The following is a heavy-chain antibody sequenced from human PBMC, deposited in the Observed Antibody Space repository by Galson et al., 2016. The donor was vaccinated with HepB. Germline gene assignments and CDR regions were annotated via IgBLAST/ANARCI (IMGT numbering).Heavy chain of an antibody. CDR2: IYPGVSDT. Sequence: QSGAEVKKPGESLKISCLGSGDIFRSHWIAWVRQKPGKGLEWMGLIYPGVSDTKYSPSFQGRVTISADKSLSTAYLQWSSLKASDTATYYCASQRFSGSYGWFDPWGQGTQVTVSS. D-gene: IGHD1-26*01. CDR3: ASQRFSGSYGWFDP. CDR1: GDIFRSHW. J-gene: IGHJ5*02. V-gene: IGHV5-51*01.